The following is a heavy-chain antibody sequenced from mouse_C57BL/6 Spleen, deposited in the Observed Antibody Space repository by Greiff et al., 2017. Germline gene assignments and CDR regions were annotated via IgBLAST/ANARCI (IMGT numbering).Heavy chain of an antibody. D-gene: IGHD1-2*01. Sequence: EVTVVESGGGLVKPGGSLKLSCAASGFTFSDYGMHWVRQAPEKGLEWVAYISSGSSTIYYADTVKGRFTISRDNAKNTLFLQMTSLRSEDTAMYYCARSHYDYFDYWGQGTTLTVSS. J-gene: IGHJ2*01. V-gene: IGHV5-17*01. CDR2: ISSGSSTI. CDR1: GFTFSDYG. CDR3: ARSHYDYFDY.